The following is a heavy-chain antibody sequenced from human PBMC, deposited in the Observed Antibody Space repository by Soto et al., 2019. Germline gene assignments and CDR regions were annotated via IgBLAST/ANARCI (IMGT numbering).Heavy chain of an antibody. CDR1: GGSFSGYQ. CDR2: INHSGTT. J-gene: IGHJ4*02. Sequence: SETLSLTCGVYGGSFSGYQWNWIRQSPGQGLEWIGEINHSGTTKYNPSLESRINLSVDTSKNQFSLKLRSVTAADTAVYYCASREVDTPMVNYYWGQGTLVTVS. CDR3: ASREVDTPMVNYY. D-gene: IGHD5-18*01. V-gene: IGHV4-34*01.